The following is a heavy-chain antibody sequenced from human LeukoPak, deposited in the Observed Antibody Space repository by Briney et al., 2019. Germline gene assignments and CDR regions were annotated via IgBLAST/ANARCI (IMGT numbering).Heavy chain of an antibody. D-gene: IGHD4-17*01. CDR2: MNPNSGNT. CDR1: GYTFTGYY. J-gene: IGHJ6*03. V-gene: IGHV1-8*02. Sequence: VASVKVSCKASGYTFTGYYMHWVRQAPGQGLEWMGWMNPNSGNTGYAQKFQGRVTMTRNTSISTAYMELSSLRSEDTAVYYCARGTEIVYGDYAYYYYMDVWGKGTTVTVSS. CDR3: ARGTEIVYGDYAYYYYMDV.